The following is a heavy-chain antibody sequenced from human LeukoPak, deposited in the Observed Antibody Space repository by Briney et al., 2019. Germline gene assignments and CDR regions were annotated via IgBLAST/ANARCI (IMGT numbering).Heavy chain of an antibody. J-gene: IGHJ5*02. CDR1: GYSFTSYW. CDR2: IYPGDSDT. CDR3: ARHVYSSSWYVSNWFDP. Sequence: GESLTITCKGSGYSFTSYWIGWMRQMPGKGLEWMGIIYPGDSDTRYSPSFQGQVTISAEKSISTAYLQWSSLKASDTAMYYCARHVYSSSWYVSNWFDPWGQGTLVTVSS. V-gene: IGHV5-51*01. D-gene: IGHD6-13*01.